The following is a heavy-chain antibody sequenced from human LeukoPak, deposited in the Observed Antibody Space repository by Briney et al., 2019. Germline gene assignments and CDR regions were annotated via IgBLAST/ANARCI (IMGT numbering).Heavy chain of an antibody. CDR2: INHSGST. V-gene: IGHV4-34*01. J-gene: IGHJ4*02. Sequence: SETLSLTCAVYGGSFSGYYWSWIRQPPGKGLEWIGEINHSGSTNYNPSLKSRVPISVDTSKNQFSLKLSSVTAADTAVYYCARISGSTNLAGDWGQGTLVTVSS. CDR3: ARISGSTNLAGD. CDR1: GGSFSGYY. D-gene: IGHD2-2*01.